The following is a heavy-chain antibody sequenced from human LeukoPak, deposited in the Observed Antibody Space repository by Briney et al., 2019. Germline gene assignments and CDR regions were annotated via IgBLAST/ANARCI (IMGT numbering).Heavy chain of an antibody. CDR1: GYTFTSYY. J-gene: IGHJ6*03. CDR3: ASHIPPVSRAGKPRWTPDYYYYYMDV. Sequence: ASVKVSCKASGYTFTSYYMHWVRQAPGQGLEWMGIINPSGGSTNYAQKFQGRVTMTRDTSTSTVYMELSSVTAADTAVYYCASHIPPVSRAGKPRWTPDYYYYYMDVWGKGTTVTVSS. V-gene: IGHV1-46*01. CDR2: INPSGGST. D-gene: IGHD5-24*01.